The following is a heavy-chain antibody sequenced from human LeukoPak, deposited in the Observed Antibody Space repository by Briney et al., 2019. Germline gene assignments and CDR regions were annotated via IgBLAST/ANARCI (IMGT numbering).Heavy chain of an antibody. V-gene: IGHV4-34*01. CDR2: INHSGST. J-gene: IGHJ4*02. D-gene: IGHD1-26*01. CDR3: ARAAYSGSYHSDY. CDR1: GGSFSGYY. Sequence: SETLSLTCAVYGGSFSGYYWSWIRQPPGKGLEWIGEINHSGSTNYNPSLKSRVTISVDTSKNQFSLKLSSVTAADTAVYYCARAAYSGSYHSDYWGQGTLVTVSS.